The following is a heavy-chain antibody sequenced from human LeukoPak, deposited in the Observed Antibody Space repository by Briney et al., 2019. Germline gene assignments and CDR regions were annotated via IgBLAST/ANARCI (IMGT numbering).Heavy chain of an antibody. CDR2: IYYSGST. J-gene: IGHJ6*02. CDR1: GGSISSSSYY. V-gene: IGHV4-39*07. CDR3: ARLPITMVRGVIITSDYYYGMDV. Sequence: SETLSLTCTVSGGSISSSSYYWGWIRQPPGKGLEWIGSIYYSGSTYYNPSLKSRVTISVDTSKNQFSLKLSSVTAADTAVYYCARLPITMVRGVIITSDYYYGMDVWGQGTTVTVSS. D-gene: IGHD3-10*01.